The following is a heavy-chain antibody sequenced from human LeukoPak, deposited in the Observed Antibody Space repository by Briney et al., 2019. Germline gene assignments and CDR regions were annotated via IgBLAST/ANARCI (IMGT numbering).Heavy chain of an antibody. CDR1: GGTFSSYA. CDR3: ARGRNLYYDFWSGYLYYFDY. CDR2: IIPIFGTA. Sequence: GASVKVSCKASGGTFSSYAISWVRQAPGQGLEWMGGIIPIFGTANYAQKFQGRVTMTRNTSISTAYMELSSLRSEDTAVYYCARGRNLYYDFWSGYLYYFDYWGQGTLVTVSS. J-gene: IGHJ4*02. D-gene: IGHD3-3*01. V-gene: IGHV1-69*05.